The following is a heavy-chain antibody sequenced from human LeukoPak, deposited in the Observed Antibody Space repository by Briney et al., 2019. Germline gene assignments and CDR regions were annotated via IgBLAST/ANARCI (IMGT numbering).Heavy chain of an antibody. CDR1: GFTFSSYW. CDR2: IKQDGSEK. J-gene: IGHJ4*02. CDR3: ARDRQLLWFGELLHYFDY. Sequence: GGVLRLSCAASGFTFSSYWMSWVRQAPGKGLEWVANIKQDGSEKYYVDSVKGRFTISRDNAKNSMYLQMNSLRAEDTAVYYCARDRQLLWFGELLHYFDYWGQGTLVTVSS. D-gene: IGHD3-10*01. V-gene: IGHV3-7*01.